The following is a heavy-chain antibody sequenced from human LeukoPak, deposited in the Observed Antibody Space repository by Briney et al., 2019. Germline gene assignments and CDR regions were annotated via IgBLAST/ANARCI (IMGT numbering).Heavy chain of an antibody. CDR3: ARGMTYYYDSSGLGGFDY. D-gene: IGHD3-22*01. J-gene: IGHJ4*02. CDR2: ISSSGGST. CDR1: GFTFSSYA. V-gene: IGHV3-64*01. Sequence: GGSLRLSCAASGFTFSSYAMHWVRQAPGKGLEYVSAISSSGGSTYYANSVKGRFTISRDNSKNTLYLQMGSLRAEDMAVYYCARGMTYYYDSSGLGGFDYWGQGTLVTVSS.